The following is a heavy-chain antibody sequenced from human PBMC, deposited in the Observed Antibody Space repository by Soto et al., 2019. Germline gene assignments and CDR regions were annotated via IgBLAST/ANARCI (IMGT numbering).Heavy chain of an antibody. V-gene: IGHV1-69*02. J-gene: IGHJ4*02. CDR1: GGTFSSYT. CDR3: AMGYCSSTSCYRDY. D-gene: IGHD2-2*02. CDR2: IIPILGIA. Sequence: QVQLVQSGAEVKKPGSSVKVSCKASGGTFSSYTISWVRQAPGQGLEWMGRIIPILGIATYAQKFQGRVTLTADKSTSTAYMALSSLRSEDTAVYYCAMGYCSSTSCYRDYWGQGTLVTVSS.